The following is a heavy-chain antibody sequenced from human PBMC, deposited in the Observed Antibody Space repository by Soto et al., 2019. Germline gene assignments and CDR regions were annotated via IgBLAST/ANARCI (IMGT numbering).Heavy chain of an antibody. J-gene: IGHJ6*02. V-gene: IGHV4-59*01. D-gene: IGHD2-21*02. Sequence: SETLSLTCTVSGGSISGYYWSWIRQPPGKGLEWIGNVYYSGGAKYNPSVKRRVSISVDTSKNQFSLNLSSVTAADTAVYYCTRDGDGRMTTNPYYYYGMDVWGPGITVTVSS. CDR1: GGSISGYY. CDR3: TRDGDGRMTTNPYYYYGMDV. CDR2: VYYSGGA.